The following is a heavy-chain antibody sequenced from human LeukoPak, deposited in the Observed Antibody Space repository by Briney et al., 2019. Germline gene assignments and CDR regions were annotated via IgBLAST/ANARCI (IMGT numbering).Heavy chain of an antibody. CDR3: ARHEWGSNGYADAFDI. V-gene: IGHV4-59*08. CDR1: GFTFGDYG. D-gene: IGHD3-16*01. Sequence: GSLRLSCTASGFTFGDYGMSWVRQAPGKGLEWIGYIYYSGGTNYNPSLKSRVTISVDTSKNQFSLKLSSMTAADTAVYYCARHEWGSNGYADAFDIWGQGTMVTVS. J-gene: IGHJ3*02. CDR2: IYYSGGT.